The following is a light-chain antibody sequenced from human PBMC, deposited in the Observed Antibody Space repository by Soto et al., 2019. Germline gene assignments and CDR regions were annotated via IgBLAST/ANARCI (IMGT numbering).Light chain of an antibody. CDR3: CSYAGGSTFYV. Sequence: QSALTQPASVSGSPGQSITISCTGSSSDVGNYNLVSWYQQYPGKAPKLMIYEVIKRPSGVSIRFSGSKSGNTASLTISGLQTEDEAEYYCCSYAGGSTFYVFGNGTKVTVL. CDR2: EVI. J-gene: IGLJ1*01. CDR1: SSDVGNYNL. V-gene: IGLV2-23*02.